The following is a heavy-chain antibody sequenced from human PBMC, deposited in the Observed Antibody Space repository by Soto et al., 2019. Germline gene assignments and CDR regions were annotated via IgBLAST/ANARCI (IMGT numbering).Heavy chain of an antibody. D-gene: IGHD3-22*01. Sequence: GGSLRLSCAASGFTFSSYAMSWVRQAPGKGLEWVSYISSSGSSIYYADSVKGRFTISRDNAKNSLYLQMNSLRDEDTAVYYCARDLALRYYDSSGYLIWGQGTLVTVS. CDR2: ISSSGSSI. V-gene: IGHV3-48*02. CDR1: GFTFSSYA. CDR3: ARDLALRYYDSSGYLI. J-gene: IGHJ4*02.